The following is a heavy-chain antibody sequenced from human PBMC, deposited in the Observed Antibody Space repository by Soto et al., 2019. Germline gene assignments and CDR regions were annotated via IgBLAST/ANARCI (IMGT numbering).Heavy chain of an antibody. Sequence: TLSLTCTVSGGSISSGGYYWSWIRQHPGKGLEWIGYIYYSGSTYYNPSLKSRVTISVDTSKNQFSLKLSSVTAADTAVYYCAREFVVVVAATISAANWFDPWGQRTLVTASS. CDR3: AREFVVVVAATISAANWFDP. CDR2: IYYSGST. V-gene: IGHV4-31*03. D-gene: IGHD2-15*01. J-gene: IGHJ5*02. CDR1: GGSISSGGYY.